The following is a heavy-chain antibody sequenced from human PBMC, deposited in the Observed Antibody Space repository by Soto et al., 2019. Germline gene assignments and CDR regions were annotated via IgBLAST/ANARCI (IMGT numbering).Heavy chain of an antibody. J-gene: IGHJ5*02. CDR3: AKDRGTRGYSPPCWFDP. V-gene: IGHV3-30*18. CDR2: ISYDGSNK. D-gene: IGHD5-18*01. CDR1: GFAFSSYG. Sequence: PGGSLRLSCAASGFAFSSYGMHWVRQAPGKGLEWVAVISYDGSNKYYADSVKGRFTISRDNSKNTLYLQMNSLRAEDTAVYYCAKDRGTRGYSPPCWFDPWGQGTLVTVSS.